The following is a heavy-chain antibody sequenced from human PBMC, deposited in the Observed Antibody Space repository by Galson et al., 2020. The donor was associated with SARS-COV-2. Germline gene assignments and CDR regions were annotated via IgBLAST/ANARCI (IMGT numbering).Heavy chain of an antibody. CDR3: ARHYRDGSGSYGGGYGMDV. CDR2: IYFSGSI. CDR1: GGSIRNRDYY. D-gene: IGHD3-10*01. Sequence: SETLSLTCTVSGGSIRNRDYYWGWIRQPPGKGLEWIASIYFSGSIYYNPSLKSRVTISVDTSKNQFSLNLSSVTAADTAVYYYARHYRDGSGSYGGGYGMDVWGQGTTVTVS. J-gene: IGHJ6*02. V-gene: IGHV4-39*01.